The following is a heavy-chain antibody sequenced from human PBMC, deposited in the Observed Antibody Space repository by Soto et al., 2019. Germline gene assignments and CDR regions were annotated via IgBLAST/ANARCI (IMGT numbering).Heavy chain of an antibody. CDR3: ARVWGRTFDL. V-gene: IGHV4-59*01. J-gene: IGHJ4*02. CDR1: GGSISSYY. Sequence: SETLYLTCTVYGGSISSYYWSWIRQPPGKGLEWIGYIYYSGSTNYNPSLKSRVTISVDTSKNQFSLKLSSVTAADTALYYCARVWGRTFDLWGQGTLVTVSS. D-gene: IGHD7-27*01. CDR2: IYYSGST.